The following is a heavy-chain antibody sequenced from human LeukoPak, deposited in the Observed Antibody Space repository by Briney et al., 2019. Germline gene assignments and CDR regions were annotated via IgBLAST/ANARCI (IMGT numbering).Heavy chain of an antibody. Sequence: PSETLSLTCAVYGGSFSGYYWSWIRQPPGKGLEWIGEINHSGSTNYNPSLKSRVTISVDTSKNQFSLKLSSVAAADAAVYYCARSRGRTWTDYWGQGTLVTVSS. CDR2: INHSGST. CDR3: ARSRGRTWTDY. V-gene: IGHV4-34*01. D-gene: IGHD3-10*01. CDR1: GGSFSGYY. J-gene: IGHJ4*02.